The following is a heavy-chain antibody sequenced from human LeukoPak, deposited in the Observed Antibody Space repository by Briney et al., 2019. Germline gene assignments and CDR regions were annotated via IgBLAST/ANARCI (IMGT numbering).Heavy chain of an antibody. CDR2: IYYSGRT. D-gene: IGHD2-2*01. Sequence: PSETLSLTCTISNGSISDDYWSWIRQPPGKGREGIGYIYYSGRTNYSPSLRRRVTISVDRTTHQVSLILSSLTAADPAIYYRARSAAGHQYSFDSWGRGTLVPVS. CDR3: ARSAAGHQYSFDS. J-gene: IGHJ4*02. CDR1: NGSISDDY. V-gene: IGHV4-59*01.